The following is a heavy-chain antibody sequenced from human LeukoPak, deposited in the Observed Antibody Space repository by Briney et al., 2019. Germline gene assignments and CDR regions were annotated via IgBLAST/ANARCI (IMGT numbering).Heavy chain of an antibody. V-gene: IGHV4-34*01. D-gene: IGHD2-2*01. CDR2: INHSGST. Sequence: SETLSLTCAVYGGSFSGYYWSWIRQPPGKGLEWIGEINHSGSTNYNPSLKSRVTISVDTSKNQFSLRLSSVTAADTAVYYCARGRRGNIVVVPAALGVYYFDYWGQGTPVTVSS. CDR3: ARGRRGNIVVVPAALGVYYFDY. CDR1: GGSFSGYY. J-gene: IGHJ4*02.